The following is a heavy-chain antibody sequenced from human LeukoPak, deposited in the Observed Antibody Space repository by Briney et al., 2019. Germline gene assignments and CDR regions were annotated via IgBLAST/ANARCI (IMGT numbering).Heavy chain of an antibody. Sequence: GGSLRLSCAASGFTFSSYGMHWVRQAPGKGLEWLAFIRYDGTNKYYADSVKGRFTISRDNSQNTVSLQVNNVKTEDTALYYCAKTSLSDGSGHYCYMDVWGKGTTVTVSS. J-gene: IGHJ6*03. CDR2: IRYDGTNK. CDR3: AKTSLSDGSGHYCYMDV. D-gene: IGHD3-3*01. V-gene: IGHV3-30*02. CDR1: GFTFSSYG.